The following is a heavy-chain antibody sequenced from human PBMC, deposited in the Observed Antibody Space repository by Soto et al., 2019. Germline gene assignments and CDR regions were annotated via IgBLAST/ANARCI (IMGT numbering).Heavy chain of an antibody. J-gene: IGHJ5*02. CDR1: GFTFSSYE. CDR2: ISSSGSTI. Sequence: SGGSLRLSCAASGFTFSSYEMNWVRQAPGKGLEWVSYISSSGSTIYYADSVKGRFTISRDNAKNSLYLQMDSLRAEDTAVYYCARVTQQLATNWFDPWGQGTLVTVSS. CDR3: ARVTQQLATNWFDP. V-gene: IGHV3-48*03. D-gene: IGHD6-13*01.